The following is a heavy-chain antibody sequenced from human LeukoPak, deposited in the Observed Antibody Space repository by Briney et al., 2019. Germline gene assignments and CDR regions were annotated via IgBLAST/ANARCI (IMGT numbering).Heavy chain of an antibody. J-gene: IGHJ4*02. CDR3: ARGYILSIYSYGYPYYFDY. Sequence: SETLSLTCAVYGGSFSGYYWSWIRQPPGKGLEWIGEINHSGSTNYNPSLKSRVTISVDTSKNQFSLKLSSVTAADTAVYYCARGYILSIYSYGYPYYFDYWGQGTPVTVSS. V-gene: IGHV4-34*01. CDR1: GGSFSGYY. D-gene: IGHD5-18*01. CDR2: INHSGST.